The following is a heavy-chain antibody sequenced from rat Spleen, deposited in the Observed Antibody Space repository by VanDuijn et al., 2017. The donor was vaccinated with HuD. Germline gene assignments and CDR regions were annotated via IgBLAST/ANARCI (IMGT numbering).Heavy chain of an antibody. J-gene: IGHJ2*01. Sequence: EVQLLESGPGLVKPSQSLSLTCSVTGYSITSGYGWNWIRKLPGSKMEWIGHISYSGSSSYSPSLKGRISITRDTSKNQFFLQLNSVTTEDTAIYFCVRYTAAISFDYWGQGVMVTVSS. CDR3: VRYTAAISFDY. D-gene: IGHD1-11*01. CDR2: ISYSGSS. V-gene: IGHV3-1*01. CDR1: GYSITSGY.